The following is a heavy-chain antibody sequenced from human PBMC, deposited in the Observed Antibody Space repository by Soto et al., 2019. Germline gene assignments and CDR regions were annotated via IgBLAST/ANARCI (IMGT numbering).Heavy chain of an antibody. D-gene: IGHD3-9*01. CDR2: ISRSGNST. V-gene: IGHV3-23*01. CDR1: GLSFSSYA. Sequence: GGSLRLSCAVSGLSFSSYAMTWVRQSPGKGLEWVSSISRSGNSTYSADSVRGRFTISRDNSKNTLYLQTNSLRAEDTAVYYCAKDAKILDWLPTSYYFDFWGQGTLVTVSS. J-gene: IGHJ4*02. CDR3: AKDAKILDWLPTSYYFDF.